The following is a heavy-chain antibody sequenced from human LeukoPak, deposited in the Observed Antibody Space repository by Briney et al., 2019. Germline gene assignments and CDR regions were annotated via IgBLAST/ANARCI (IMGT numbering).Heavy chain of an antibody. J-gene: IGHJ4*02. CDR3: ARAEWELLPLYYFDY. D-gene: IGHD1-26*01. CDR2: INPNSGGT. V-gene: IGHV1-2*02. Sequence: ASVKVSCKASGYTFTGYYMHWVRQAPGQGLEWMGWINPNSGGTNYAQKFQGRVTMTRDTSISTAYMELSRLRSDDTAVYYCARAEWELLPLYYFDYWGQGTLVTVSS. CDR1: GYTFTGYY.